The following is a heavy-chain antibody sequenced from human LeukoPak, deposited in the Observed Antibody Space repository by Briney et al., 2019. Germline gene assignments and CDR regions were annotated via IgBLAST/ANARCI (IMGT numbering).Heavy chain of an antibody. D-gene: IGHD2-2*01. CDR2: IIPIFGTA. Sequence: ASVKVSCKASGGTFSSYAISWVRQAPGQGLEWMGGIIPIFGTANYAQKFQGRVTITTDESTSTAYMELSSLRSEDTAVYYCARDSSRYCSSTSCYSGYMDVWGKGTTVTVSS. V-gene: IGHV1-69*05. CDR3: ARDSSRYCSSTSCYSGYMDV. CDR1: GGTFSSYA. J-gene: IGHJ6*03.